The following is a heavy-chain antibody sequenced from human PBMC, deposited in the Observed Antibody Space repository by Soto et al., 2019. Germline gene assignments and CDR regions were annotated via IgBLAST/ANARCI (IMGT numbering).Heavy chain of an antibody. CDR1: GGTFSSYA. CDR2: IIPIFGTA. V-gene: IGHV1-69*13. Sequence: ASVKVSCKASGGTFSSYAISWVRQAPGQGLEWMGGIIPIFGTANYAQKFQGRVTITADESTSTAYMELSSVRSEDTAVYYCARTAGTSSRYYYYYMDVWGKGTTVTVSS. J-gene: IGHJ6*03. CDR3: ARTAGTSSRYYYYYMDV. D-gene: IGHD6-13*01.